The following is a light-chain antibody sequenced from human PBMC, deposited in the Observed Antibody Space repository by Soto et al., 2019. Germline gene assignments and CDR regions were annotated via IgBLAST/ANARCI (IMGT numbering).Light chain of an antibody. CDR3: QQYNNWPWT. CDR2: GAS. V-gene: IGKV3-15*01. Sequence: EIVMTQSPATLSVSPGGRATLSCRASQSISDTLAWYQQKPGQAPRLLIHGASTRATGFPARFSSSGSGTDFTLTNSSLQSEDFAVYYCQQYNNWPWTFGQGTKVEIK. J-gene: IGKJ1*01. CDR1: QSISDT.